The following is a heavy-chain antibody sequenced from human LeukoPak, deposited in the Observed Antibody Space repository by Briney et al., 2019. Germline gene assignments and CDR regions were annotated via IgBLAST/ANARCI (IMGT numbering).Heavy chain of an antibody. Sequence: PSETLSLTCIVSGGSISSSGYYWGWIRQPPGKGLEWIASIYYSGSTYYNPSLESRVTISVDTSKNQLSLKLSSLTAADTAVYYCARHEYSGSYYGLSWFDPWGQGTLVTVSS. V-gene: IGHV4-39*01. J-gene: IGHJ5*02. CDR3: ARHEYSGSYYGLSWFDP. CDR2: IYYSGST. D-gene: IGHD1-26*01. CDR1: GGSISSSGYY.